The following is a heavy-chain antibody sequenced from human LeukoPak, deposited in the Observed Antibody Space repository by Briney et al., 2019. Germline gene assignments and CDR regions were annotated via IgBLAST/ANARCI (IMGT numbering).Heavy chain of an antibody. D-gene: IGHD4-17*01. CDR1: GFTFSSYS. CDR3: VYSGDYEKGY. Sequence: GGSLRLSCAASGFTFSSYSMMWVRQAPGKGLEWVANIKQDGSEKYHVDSVKGRFTISRDNAKNSLYLQMNSLRAEDTAVYYCVYSGDYEKGYWGQGTLVTVSS. V-gene: IGHV3-7*01. CDR2: IKQDGSEK. J-gene: IGHJ4*02.